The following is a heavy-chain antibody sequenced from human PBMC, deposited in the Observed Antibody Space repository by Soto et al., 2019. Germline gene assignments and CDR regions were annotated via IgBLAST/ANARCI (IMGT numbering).Heavy chain of an antibody. J-gene: IGHJ6*03. D-gene: IGHD3-3*01. CDR2: ISGSGSIK. CDR3: AKFLEWSSLEVYMDV. V-gene: IGHV3-23*01. CDR1: GFTFSTYW. Sequence: GGSLRLSCAASGFTFSTYWMTWVRQAPGKGLEWVSDISGSGSIKYYADSVKGRFTISRDNSKNTLYLQMNSLRAEDTAVYYCAKFLEWSSLEVYMDVWGKGTTVTVSS.